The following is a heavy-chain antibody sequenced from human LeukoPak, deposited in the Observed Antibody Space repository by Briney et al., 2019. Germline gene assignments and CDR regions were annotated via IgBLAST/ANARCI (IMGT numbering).Heavy chain of an antibody. CDR3: ARGVGHSYGYAPFDY. CDR1: GGSISSYY. V-gene: IGHV4-59*01. CDR2: IYYSGST. Sequence: SETLSLTCTVSGGSISSYYWSWIRQPPGKGLEWIGYIYYSGSTNYNPSLKSRVTISVDTSKNQFSLKLSSVTAADTAVYYCARGVGHSYGYAPFDYWGQGTLVTVSS. J-gene: IGHJ4*02. D-gene: IGHD5-18*01.